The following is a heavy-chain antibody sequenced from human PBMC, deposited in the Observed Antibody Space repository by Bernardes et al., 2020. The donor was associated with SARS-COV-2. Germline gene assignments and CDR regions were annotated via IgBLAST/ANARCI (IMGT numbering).Heavy chain of an antibody. Sequence: ASVKVSCRASGYHFTDYYVHWVRQAPGQGLEWMGWINSHSGSTNYAQKFQGRVTMTRDTSISTAYMELSRLRSDDTAVYYCTRRFSNIFSAFDIWGQGTVVTVSS. D-gene: IGHD3-3*02. CDR1: GYHFTDYY. CDR2: INSHSGST. V-gene: IGHV1-2*02. J-gene: IGHJ3*02. CDR3: TRRFSNIFSAFDI.